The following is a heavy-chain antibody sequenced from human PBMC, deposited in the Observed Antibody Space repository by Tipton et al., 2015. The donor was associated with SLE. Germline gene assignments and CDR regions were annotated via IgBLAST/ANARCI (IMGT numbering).Heavy chain of an antibody. V-gene: IGHV4-31*11. D-gene: IGHD3-10*01. CDR2: VSYSGST. Sequence: TLSLTCAVSGGSISSVGYYWSWIRQHPGKGLEWIGYVSYSGSTSYNPSLKSRVTMSIDTSKDQFSLKLTSVTAADTAVYFCARDIYGSGSPLRYFDLWGQGTLVTVSS. CDR3: ARDIYGSGSPLRYFDL. J-gene: IGHJ4*02. CDR1: GGSISSVGYY.